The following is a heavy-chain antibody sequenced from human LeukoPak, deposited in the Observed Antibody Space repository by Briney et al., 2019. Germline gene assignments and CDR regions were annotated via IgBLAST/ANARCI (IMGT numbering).Heavy chain of an antibody. V-gene: IGHV4-4*02. CDR3: ARESIPTDVAAGSRDAFDI. CDR1: GGSISSSNW. J-gene: IGHJ3*02. D-gene: IGHD6-13*01. CDR2: IYHSGST. Sequence: NTSETLSLTCAVSGGSISSSNWWSWVRQPPGKGLEWIGEIYHSGSTNYNPSLKSRVTISADTSKNQFSLKLSSVTAADTAVYYCARESIPTDVAAGSRDAFDIWGQGTMVTVSS.